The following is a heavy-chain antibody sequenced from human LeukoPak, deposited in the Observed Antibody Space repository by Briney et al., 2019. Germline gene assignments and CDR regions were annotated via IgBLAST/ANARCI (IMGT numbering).Heavy chain of an antibody. V-gene: IGHV3-7*01. CDR2: IRQDGSEG. CDR1: GCPFRDYW. J-gene: IGHJ4*02. CDR3: SRSLDY. Sequence: GGSLRLSCAASGCPFRDYWMDWVRRAPGKGVEWVANIRQDGSEGYYADCVKGRFTISRDNAKSSLYLQMNSLRAEDTAVYYCSRSLDYWGQGALVTVSS.